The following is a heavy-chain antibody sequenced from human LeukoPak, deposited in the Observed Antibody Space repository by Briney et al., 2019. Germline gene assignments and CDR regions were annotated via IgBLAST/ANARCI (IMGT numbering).Heavy chain of an antibody. V-gene: IGHV4-59*01. Sequence: SETLSLTCTVSGGSISSYYWNWIRQPPGKGLEWIGYIFYSGSTNYNPSLKSRVTISVDTSKNQFSLKLSSVTAADTAVYYCARVFGDGYNYYYMDVWGKGTTVTISS. J-gene: IGHJ6*03. D-gene: IGHD3-16*01. CDR3: ARVFGDGYNYYYMDV. CDR1: GGSISSYY. CDR2: IFYSGST.